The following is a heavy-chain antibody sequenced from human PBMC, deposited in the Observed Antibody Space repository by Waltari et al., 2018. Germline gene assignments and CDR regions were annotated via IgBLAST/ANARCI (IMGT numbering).Heavy chain of an antibody. CDR3: AREFRGITGTSDAFDI. V-gene: IGHV3-30-3*01. D-gene: IGHD1-20*01. CDR1: GFTFSSYA. CDR2: ISYDGSNK. Sequence: QVQLVESGGGVVQPGRSLRLSCAASGFTFSSYAMHWVRQAPGKGLEWVAVISYDGSNKYYADSVKGRFTISRDNSKNTLYLQMNSLRAEDTAVYYCAREFRGITGTSDAFDIWGQGTMVTVSS. J-gene: IGHJ3*02.